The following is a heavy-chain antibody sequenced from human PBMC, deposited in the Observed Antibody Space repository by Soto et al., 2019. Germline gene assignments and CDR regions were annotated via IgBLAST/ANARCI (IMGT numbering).Heavy chain of an antibody. CDR3: ARLAIFGPRSSGMDV. J-gene: IGHJ6*02. CDR2: IDPSDSYT. V-gene: IGHV5-10-1*01. D-gene: IGHD3-3*01. CDR1: GYSFTSYW. Sequence: GESLKISCKGSGYSFTSYWISWVRQMPGKGLEWMGRIDPSDSYTNYSPSFQGHVTISADKSISTAYLQWSSLKASDTAMYYCARLAIFGPRSSGMDVWGQGTTVTVSS.